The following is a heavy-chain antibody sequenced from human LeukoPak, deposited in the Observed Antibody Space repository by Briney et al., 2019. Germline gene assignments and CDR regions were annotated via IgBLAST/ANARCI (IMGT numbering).Heavy chain of an antibody. V-gene: IGHV3-33*08. CDR2: IWYDGSNK. CDR1: GFTFSSYG. Sequence: PGGSLRLSCAASGFTFSSYGMHWVRQAPGKGLEWVAVIWYDGSNKYYADSVKGRFTISRDNSKNTLYLQMNSLRAEDTAVYYCARDGGGGAFDIWGQGTMVTVSS. J-gene: IGHJ3*02. CDR3: ARDGGGGAFDI. D-gene: IGHD3-16*01.